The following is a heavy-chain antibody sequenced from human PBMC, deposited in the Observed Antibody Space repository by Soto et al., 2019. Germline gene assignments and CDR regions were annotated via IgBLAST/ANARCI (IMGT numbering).Heavy chain of an antibody. V-gene: IGHV3-7*01. CDR3: ARDGVEAGLYLDN. CDR1: GFTFRSYW. J-gene: IGHJ4*02. D-gene: IGHD6-19*01. Sequence: GESLKISCAASGFTFRSYWMSWVRQAPGKGLEWVANINQDGSEKYYVDSVKGRFTISRDNAKNSLYLQVNSLRAEDTAVYYCARDGVEAGLYLDNWGQGTLVTVSS. CDR2: INQDGSEK.